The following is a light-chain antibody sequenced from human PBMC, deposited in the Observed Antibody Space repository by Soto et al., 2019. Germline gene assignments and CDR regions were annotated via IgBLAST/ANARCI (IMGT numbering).Light chain of an antibody. CDR3: PQTYSTPRT. V-gene: IGKV1-39*01. CDR1: ESISGL. J-gene: IGKJ1*01. CDR2: ATS. Sequence: IQMTQSPSSLSASVGDRVTITCRASESISGLLNWYQQTPGKAPNLLIYATSNLQSGVPSRFSGSGSGTDFTLTISSLQPEDFATYYCPQTYSTPRTFGQGTKVEIK.